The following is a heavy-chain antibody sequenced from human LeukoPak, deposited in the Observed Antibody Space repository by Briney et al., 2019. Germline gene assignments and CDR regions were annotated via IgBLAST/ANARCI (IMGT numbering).Heavy chain of an antibody. CDR1: GLTFSSYA. J-gene: IGHJ4*02. CDR2: IKQDGSAK. CDR3: ARVEASGYDYGAFDY. Sequence: GGSLRLSCAASGLTFSSYAMSWVRQAPGKELQWVANIKQDGSAKYYVDSVKGRFTISRDNAKNSLYLQMNSLRAEDTAVYYCARVEASGYDYGAFDYWGQGTLVTVSS. D-gene: IGHD5-12*01. V-gene: IGHV3-7*01.